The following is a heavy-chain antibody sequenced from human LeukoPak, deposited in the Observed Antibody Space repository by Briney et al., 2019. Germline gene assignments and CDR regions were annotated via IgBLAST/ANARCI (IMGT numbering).Heavy chain of an antibody. CDR1: GFTFSSYA. V-gene: IGHV3-23*01. CDR2: ISGSGGST. Sequence: GGSLRLSCAASGFTFSSYAMSWVRQAPGKGLEWVSAISGSGGSTYYADSVKGRFTISRDNSKNTLYLQMNSLRAEDTAVYYCAKDTTSDGDYAFAFDIWGQGTMVTVSS. J-gene: IGHJ3*02. D-gene: IGHD4-17*01. CDR3: AKDTTSDGDYAFAFDI.